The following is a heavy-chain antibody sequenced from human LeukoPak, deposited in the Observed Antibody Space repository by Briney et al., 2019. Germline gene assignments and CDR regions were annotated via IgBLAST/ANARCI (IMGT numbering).Heavy chain of an antibody. CDR3: ARYSSSWPLLFDY. D-gene: IGHD6-13*01. J-gene: IGHJ4*02. CDR2: IYYSGST. Sequence: SETLSLTCTVSGGSISSSSYYWGWIRQPPGKGLEWIGSIYYSGSTNYNPSLKSRVTMSVDTSKNQFSLKLSSVTAADTAVYYCARYSSSWPLLFDYWGQGTLVTVSS. CDR1: GGSISSSSYY. V-gene: IGHV4-39*07.